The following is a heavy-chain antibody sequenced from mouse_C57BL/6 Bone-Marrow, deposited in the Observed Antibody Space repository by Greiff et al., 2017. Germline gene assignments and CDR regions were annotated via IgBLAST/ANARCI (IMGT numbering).Heavy chain of an antibody. CDR2: INSDGGSS. V-gene: IGHV5-2*01. Sequence: EVKLVESGGGLVQPGESLKLSCESNEYEFPSHDMSWVRKTPEKRLELVAAINSDGGSSYYPDTMERRFIISRDNTKKTLYLQMSSMRYEDTALYYCGGRRVNRYYYAMDYWGQGTSVTVSA. D-gene: IGHD2-5*01. CDR3: GGRRVNRYYYAMDY. CDR1: EYEFPSHD. J-gene: IGHJ4*01.